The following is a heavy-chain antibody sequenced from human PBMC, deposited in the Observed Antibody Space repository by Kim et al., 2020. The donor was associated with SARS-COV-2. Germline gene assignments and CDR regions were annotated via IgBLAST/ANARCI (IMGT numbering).Heavy chain of an antibody. CDR1: GASISPYY. V-gene: IGHV4-59*13. CDR3: ASNSPGTTEDS. CDR2: VYSDTGST. D-gene: IGHD1-1*01. J-gene: IGHJ5*02. Sequence: SETLSLTCAVSGASISPYYWSWIRQLPAKGLEWIGYVYSDTGSTTYNPSLESRVTLSVDTSKKQFSLRLTSVTAADTAVYYCASNSPGTTEDSWGQGTPV.